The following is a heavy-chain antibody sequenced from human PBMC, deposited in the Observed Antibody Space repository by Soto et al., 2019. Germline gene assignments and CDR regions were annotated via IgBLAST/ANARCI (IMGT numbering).Heavy chain of an antibody. CDR2: ISTYSANT. J-gene: IGHJ5*02. D-gene: IGHD4-17*01. Sequence: QVHLVQSGVEVKTPGASLKFSCPASGYTFFTYDISLVRQAPGQGLEWMGCISTYSANTKYAQKFQVKDTMTTDTSTTTAYRNQRSQSSSKMAAYYCARLHGPPATKNSFDPWVQRNLVTVSS. CDR1: GYTFFTYD. V-gene: IGHV1-18*03. CDR3: ARLHGPPATKNSFDP.